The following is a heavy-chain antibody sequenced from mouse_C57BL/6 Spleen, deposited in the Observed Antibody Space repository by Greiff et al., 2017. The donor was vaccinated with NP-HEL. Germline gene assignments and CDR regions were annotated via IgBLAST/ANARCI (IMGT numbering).Heavy chain of an antibody. CDR2: IDPSDSYT. J-gene: IGHJ2*01. Sequence: QVQLQQPGAELVMPGASVKLSCKASGYTFTSYWMHWVRQRPGQGLEWIGEIDPSDSYTNYNQKFKGKSTLTVDKSSTTAYMQLSSLTSEESAVYSCARGKYRDYFDYWGQGTTLTVSS. D-gene: IGHD2-14*01. CDR1: GYTFTSYW. V-gene: IGHV1-69*01. CDR3: ARGKYRDYFDY.